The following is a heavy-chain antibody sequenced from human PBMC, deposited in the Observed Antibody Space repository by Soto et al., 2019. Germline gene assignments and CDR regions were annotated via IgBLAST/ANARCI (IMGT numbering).Heavy chain of an antibody. D-gene: IGHD5-18*01. J-gene: IGHJ4*02. V-gene: IGHV3-74*01. Sequence: PGGSLRLSCVVSGFTVSSANYMHWVRQAPGKGLVWVSRISSDGSRTSYADSVKGRFTISRDNAKNTLYLQMNSLRAEDTAIYYCARVYSSLSSYDYWGQGTLVTVSS. CDR3: ARVYSSLSSYDY. CDR2: ISSDGSRT. CDR1: GFTVSSANY.